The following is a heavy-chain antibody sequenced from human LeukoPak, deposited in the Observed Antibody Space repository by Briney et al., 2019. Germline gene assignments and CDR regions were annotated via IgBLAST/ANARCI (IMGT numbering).Heavy chain of an antibody. CDR2: IHDSGST. CDR3: ARLDAAAGRYLQFFY. V-gene: IGHV4-59*08. D-gene: IGHD5-24*01. Sequence: PSETLSPTCTVSGDSISNYYWSWIRQSPEKGLEWIGYIHDSGSTNYNPSLKSRVTISVDTSKNQFSLKLSSVTAADTAVYYCARLDAAAGRYLQFFYWGQGTLVTVSS. J-gene: IGHJ4*02. CDR1: GDSISNYY.